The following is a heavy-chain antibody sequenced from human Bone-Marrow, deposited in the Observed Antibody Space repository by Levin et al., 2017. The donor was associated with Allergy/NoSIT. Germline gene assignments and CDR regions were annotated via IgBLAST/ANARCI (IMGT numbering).Heavy chain of an antibody. CDR3: ATQSGDGHHYFDF. J-gene: IGHJ4*02. Sequence: ASVKVSCKVSGYTLTELSMHWVRQAPGKGLEWMGGFDPENGETIYAQKFQGRVTMTEDTSTDTASMELSSLRSEDTAVYYCATQSGDGHHYFDFWGQGTLVSVSS. V-gene: IGHV1-24*01. D-gene: IGHD3-10*01. CDR1: GYTLTELS. CDR2: FDPENGET.